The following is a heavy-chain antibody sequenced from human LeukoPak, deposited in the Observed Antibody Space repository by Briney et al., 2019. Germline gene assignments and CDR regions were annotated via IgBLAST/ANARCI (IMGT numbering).Heavy chain of an antibody. Sequence: GGPLKLSCPPPGLPFVDSALHGAGQAQGRGWDWASLISGDGGSTYYADSVKGRFTISRDNSKNSLYLQMNSLRTEDTALYYCAKPIAVAGTLLDYWGQGTLVTVSS. CDR1: GLPFVDSA. D-gene: IGHD6-19*01. CDR2: ISGDGGST. V-gene: IGHV3-43*02. CDR3: AKPIAVAGTLLDY. J-gene: IGHJ4*02.